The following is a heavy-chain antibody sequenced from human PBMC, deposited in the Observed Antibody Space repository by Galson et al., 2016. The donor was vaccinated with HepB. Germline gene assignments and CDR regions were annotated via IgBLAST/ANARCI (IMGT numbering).Heavy chain of an antibody. CDR3: AKEPGLRWSRGFDY. V-gene: IGHV3-23*01. Sequence: SLRLSCAASGFTFSSYAMSWVRQAPGKGLEWVSTISGSGGSTYYADSVKGRFTISRDNSQNPLYLQMNSLRAEDTAVYYCAKEPGLRWSRGFDYWGQGTLVTVSS. CDR1: GFTFSSYA. J-gene: IGHJ4*02. D-gene: IGHD4-23*01. CDR2: ISGSGGST.